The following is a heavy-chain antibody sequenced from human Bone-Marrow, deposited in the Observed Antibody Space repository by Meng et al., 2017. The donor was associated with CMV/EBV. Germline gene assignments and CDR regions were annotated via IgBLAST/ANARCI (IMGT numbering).Heavy chain of an antibody. D-gene: IGHD3-10*01. V-gene: IGHV1-8*01. Sequence: ASVKVSCKASGYTFTSYDINWVRQATGQGLEWMGWMNPNSGNTGYAQKFQGRVTMTRNTSISTAYMELSSLRSEDTAVYYCARVHYYGPGPLGRDVWDQGTTVTVSS. CDR1: GYTFTSYD. J-gene: IGHJ6*02. CDR3: ARVHYYGPGPLGRDV. CDR2: MNPNSGNT.